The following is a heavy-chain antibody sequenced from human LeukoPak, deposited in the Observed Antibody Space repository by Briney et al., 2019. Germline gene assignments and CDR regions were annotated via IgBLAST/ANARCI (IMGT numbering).Heavy chain of an antibody. CDR1: GFIFSNFW. D-gene: IGHD1-26*01. CDR3: ARDIDTNF. V-gene: IGHV3-7*03. CDR2: VGKDGSEK. Sequence: GGSLRLSCAASGFIFSNFWMTWVRQVPGKGLEWVANVGKDGSEKHYVDSVRGRFTISRDNAKNSVYLQMSGLRGEDTAIYHCARDIDTNFWGQGTLVTVSS. J-gene: IGHJ4*02.